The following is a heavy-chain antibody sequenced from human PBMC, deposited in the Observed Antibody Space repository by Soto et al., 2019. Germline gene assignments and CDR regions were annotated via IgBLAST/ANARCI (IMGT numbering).Heavy chain of an antibody. CDR2: ISGNSGGT. V-gene: IGHV3-23*01. CDR3: AKGSTAARPYFFDY. J-gene: IGHJ4*02. CDR1: AFTFSNYV. D-gene: IGHD6-6*01. Sequence: PGGSLRLSCPASAFTFSNYVMSWVRQAPGKGLEWVSAISGNSGGTYYTDSVTGRFTISRDNSKNTLYLQMNSLRADDTAIYYCAKGSTAARPYFFDYWGRGTLVTVSS.